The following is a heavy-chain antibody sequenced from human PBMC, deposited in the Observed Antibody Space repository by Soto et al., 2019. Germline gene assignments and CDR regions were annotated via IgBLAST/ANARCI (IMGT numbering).Heavy chain of an antibody. CDR2: IIPIFGTA. CDR3: AKATFYYGSGSYYNPLYYYGMDV. Sequence: QVQLVQSGAEVKKPGSSVKVSCKASGGTFSSYAISWVRQAPGQGLEWMGGIIPIFGTANYAQKFQGRVTITADESSSTAYMELSSLRSDDTAVYYCAKATFYYGSGSYYNPLYYYGMDVWGQGTTVTVSS. V-gene: IGHV1-69*01. J-gene: IGHJ6*02. CDR1: GGTFSSYA. D-gene: IGHD3-10*01.